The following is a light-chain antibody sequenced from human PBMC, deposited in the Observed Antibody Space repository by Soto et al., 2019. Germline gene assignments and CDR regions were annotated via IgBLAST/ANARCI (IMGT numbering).Light chain of an antibody. CDR3: QQYDSSSIT. V-gene: IGKV3-20*01. CDR2: GAS. CDR1: QSVSSSY. Sequence: EIVLTQSPGTLSLSPGERATLSCRASQSVSSSYLAWYQQKPGQAPRLLIYGASSRATGIPARFSGSGSGTDFTLTISRLEPEDFAVYYCQQYDSSSITFGQGTRLEIK. J-gene: IGKJ5*01.